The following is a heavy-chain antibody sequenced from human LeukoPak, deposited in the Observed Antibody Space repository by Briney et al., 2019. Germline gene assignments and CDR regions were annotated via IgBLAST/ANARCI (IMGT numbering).Heavy chain of an antibody. J-gene: IGHJ5*02. V-gene: IGHV4-34*01. CDR2: INHSGST. Sequence: SETLSLTCAVYGGSFSGYYWSWIRQPPGKGLEWIGEINHSGSTNYNPSLKSRVTISVDTSKNQFSLELSSVTAADTAVYYCARGRIQLWLLDHSHPSEYNWFDPWGQGTLVTVSS. CDR3: ARGRIQLWLLDHSHPSEYNWFDP. CDR1: GGSFSGYY. D-gene: IGHD5-18*01.